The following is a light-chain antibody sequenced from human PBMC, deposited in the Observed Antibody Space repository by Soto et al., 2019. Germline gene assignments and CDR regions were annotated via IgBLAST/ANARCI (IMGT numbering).Light chain of an antibody. CDR1: SSDVGGYDY. V-gene: IGLV2-14*01. Sequence: QSVLTQPASMPGSPGQSITISCTGTSSDVGGYDYVSWYQLHPGKAPKLMVFEVSNRPSGVSYRFSGSKSGNTASLTISGLQAEDEADYFCSSYSISTAYLFGTGTKV. CDR3: SSYSISTAYL. J-gene: IGLJ1*01. CDR2: EVS.